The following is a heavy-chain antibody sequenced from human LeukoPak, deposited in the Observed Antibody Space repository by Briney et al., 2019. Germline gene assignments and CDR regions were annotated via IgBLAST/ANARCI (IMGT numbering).Heavy chain of an antibody. CDR1: GFTFSTYG. CDR3: AKDRYYDNTGDHYESEY. CDR2: VSGSGGST. D-gene: IGHD3-22*01. Sequence: GGSLRLSCAASGFTFSTYGMSWVRQAPGKGLDWVSAVSGSGGSTHYADSVTGRFTISRDNSKNTLYLQMNSLRAEDTAVYYCAKDRYYDNTGDHYESEYWGQGTLVTVSS. V-gene: IGHV3-23*01. J-gene: IGHJ4*02.